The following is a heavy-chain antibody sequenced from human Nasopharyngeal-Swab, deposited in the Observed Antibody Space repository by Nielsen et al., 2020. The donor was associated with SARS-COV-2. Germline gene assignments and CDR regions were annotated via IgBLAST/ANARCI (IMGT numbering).Heavy chain of an antibody. D-gene: IGHD6-13*01. CDR1: GFTFSSYW. CDR3: ARDSAAAGTTNYYYYYGMDV. Sequence: SLKITCAASGFTFSSYWMSWVRQALGKGLEWVAYIKQDGSEKYYVDYVKGRFTISRDNAKNSLYLQMNSLRADDTAVYYCARDSAAAGTTNYYYYYGMDVWGQGTTVTVSS. CDR2: IKQDGSEK. J-gene: IGHJ6*02. V-gene: IGHV3-7*01.